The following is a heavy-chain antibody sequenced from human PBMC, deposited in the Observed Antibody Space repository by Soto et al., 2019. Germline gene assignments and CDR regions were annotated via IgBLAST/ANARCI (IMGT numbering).Heavy chain of an antibody. CDR3: ARVGYCSSTSCYTGYYYYYGMDV. CDR2: ISAYNGNT. D-gene: IGHD2-2*02. CDR1: GYTFTSYG. Sequence: ASVKVSCKASGYTFTSYGINWVRQAPGQGLEWMGWISAYNGNTNSAQKLQGRVTMTTDTSTSTAYMELRSLRSDDTAVYYCARVGYCSSTSCYTGYYYYYGMDVWGQGTTVTV. V-gene: IGHV1-18*01. J-gene: IGHJ6*02.